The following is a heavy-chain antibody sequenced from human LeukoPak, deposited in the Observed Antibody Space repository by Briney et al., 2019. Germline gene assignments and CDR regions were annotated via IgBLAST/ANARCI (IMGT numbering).Heavy chain of an antibody. CDR1: GGSISSYY. D-gene: IGHD2-15*01. CDR3: ARAGCSGGSCYKYYYGMDV. J-gene: IGHJ6*02. V-gene: IGHV4-59*01. Sequence: SETLSLTCTVSGGSISSYYWSWIRQPPGKGLEWIGYIYYSGSTNYNPSLKSRVTISVDTSTNQFSLKLSSVTAADTAVYYCARAGCSGGSCYKYYYGMDVWGQGTTVTVSS. CDR2: IYYSGST.